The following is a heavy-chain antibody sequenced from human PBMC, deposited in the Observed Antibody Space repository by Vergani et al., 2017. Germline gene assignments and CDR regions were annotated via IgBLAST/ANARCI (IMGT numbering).Heavy chain of an antibody. CDR2: VSGSGGST. CDR3: ANWRPWYDTSGRGYGY. CDR1: GFTFSSYA. J-gene: IGHJ4*02. D-gene: IGHD3-22*01. V-gene: IGHV3-23*01. Sequence: EVQLLESGGGLVQPGGSLRLSCAASGFTFSSYAMSWVRQAPGKGLEWVSAVSGSGGSTYYADSVKGRFTISRDNSKTTLYLQMNSLRAEDTAVYYCANWRPWYDTSGRGYGYWGQGTLVTVSS.